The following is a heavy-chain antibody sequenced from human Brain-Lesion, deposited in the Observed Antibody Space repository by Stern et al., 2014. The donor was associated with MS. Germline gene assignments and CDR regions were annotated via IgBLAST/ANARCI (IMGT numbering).Heavy chain of an antibody. CDR1: GFTYTDYW. D-gene: IGHD1-1*01. CDR2: ISNDGNHK. Sequence: QVQPVESGGGLVQPGGSLRLSCAASGFTYTDYWMRWVRQAPGKGPEWVAVISNDGNHKYYAGSVKDRFTISRDNSKNTLYLQMNSLRVEDTAVYYCAKHLAERPFDYWGQGTLVTVSS. J-gene: IGHJ4*02. V-gene: IGHV3-30*18. CDR3: AKHLAERPFDY.